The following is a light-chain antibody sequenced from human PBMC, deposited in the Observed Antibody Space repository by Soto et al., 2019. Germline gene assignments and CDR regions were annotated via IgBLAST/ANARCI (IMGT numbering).Light chain of an antibody. Sequence: QSVLTQPPSVSAAPGQKVTISCSVSSSNIGNNYVSWYQQLPGTAPKLLIYENNKRPSGIPDRFSGSKSGTSATLGITGLQTGDEADYYCGTWDSSLSAGVFGGGTQLTVL. J-gene: IGLJ2*01. CDR3: GTWDSSLSAGV. CDR2: ENN. CDR1: SSNIGNNY. V-gene: IGLV1-51*02.